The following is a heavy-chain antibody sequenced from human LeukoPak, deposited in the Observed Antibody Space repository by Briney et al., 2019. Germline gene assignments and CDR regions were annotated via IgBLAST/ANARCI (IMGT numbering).Heavy chain of an antibody. CDR2: INPSGGST. V-gene: IGHV1-46*01. D-gene: IGHD2-2*01. Sequence: ASVKVSCTASTRYYMHWVRQAPGPGVEWVGVINPSGGSTSYAQKFQGRVTMTRDTSTSTAYMELSSLSSEHTALYYCATRRGPAAYSYYYGMDVWGQGTTVTVSS. CDR1: TRYY. J-gene: IGHJ6*02. CDR3: ATRRGPAAYSYYYGMDV.